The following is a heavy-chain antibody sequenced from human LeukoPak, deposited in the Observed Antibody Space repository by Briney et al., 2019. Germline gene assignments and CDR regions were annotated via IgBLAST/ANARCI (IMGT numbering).Heavy chain of an antibody. D-gene: IGHD2-2*03. CDR3: ARDGHCTRTYCRDDAFDI. CDR1: GDSISSYY. V-gene: IGHV4-4*07. CDR2: IYTSESS. Sequence: SETLSLTCTVSGDSISSYYWSWIRQPAGKGLEWIGRIYTSESSNYNPSLESRVTMSVDTSKNQFSLKLSSVTAADTAVYFCARDGHCTRTYCRDDAFDIWGQGTMVTVSS. J-gene: IGHJ3*02.